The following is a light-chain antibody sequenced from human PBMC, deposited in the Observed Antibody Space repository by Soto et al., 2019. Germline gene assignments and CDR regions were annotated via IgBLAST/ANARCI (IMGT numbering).Light chain of an antibody. V-gene: IGKV3-15*01. CDR2: GTS. CDR1: QSVASN. J-gene: IGKJ5*01. CDR3: QHYNNWPIP. Sequence: GMTQSPASLSVSPGESVTLSCRASQSVASNLAWYQQKPGQAPRLLIYGTSTRATGVPDRFSGSGSGTDFTLTISSLQAADFAVYHCQHYNNWPIPFGQGTRLEIK.